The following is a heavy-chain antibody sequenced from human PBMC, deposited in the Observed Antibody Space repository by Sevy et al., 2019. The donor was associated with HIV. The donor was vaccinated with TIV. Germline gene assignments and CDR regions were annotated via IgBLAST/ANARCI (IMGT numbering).Heavy chain of an antibody. CDR3: ARGGXNXXXXXXY. V-gene: IGHV1-69*13. CDR1: GGTFXXXG. J-gene: IGHJ4*01. Sequence: ASVKVSCKASGGTFXXXGISWVRQAPGQGLEWMGGIIPILGTVNYAQKFQGRVTITADESTKTAYMELSSLRSEDTAVYYCARGGXNXXXXXXYWGXXTLVTVSS. CDR2: IIPILGTV.